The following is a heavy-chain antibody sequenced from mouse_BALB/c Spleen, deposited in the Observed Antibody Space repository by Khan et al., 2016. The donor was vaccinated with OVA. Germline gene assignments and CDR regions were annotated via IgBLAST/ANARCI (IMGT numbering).Heavy chain of an antibody. V-gene: IGHV1-87*01. J-gene: IGHJ4*01. Sequence: QVQLQQSGAELARPGASVKLSCKASGYTFTSYWMQWVKQRPGQGLEWIGAIYPGDGDTRYTQKFKGKATLTADKSSRTAYMQLSSLASEDAAVYYCARRGTTADPLYYAMDYWGQGTSVTVSS. CDR2: IYPGDGDT. D-gene: IGHD1-2*01. CDR1: GYTFTSYW. CDR3: ARRGTTADPLYYAMDY.